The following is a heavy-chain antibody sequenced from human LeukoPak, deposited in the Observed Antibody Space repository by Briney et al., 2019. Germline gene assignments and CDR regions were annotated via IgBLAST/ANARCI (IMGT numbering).Heavy chain of an antibody. CDR3: ARDWRFTPESLFDY. D-gene: IGHD3-16*01. CDR1: GYTFTSYA. CDR2: INTNTGNP. J-gene: IGHJ4*02. Sequence: ASVKVSCKASGYTFTSYAMNWVRQAPGQGLEWMGWINTNTGNPTYAQGFTGRFVFSLDTSVSTAYLQISSLKAEDTAVYYCARDWRFTPESLFDYWGQGTLVTVSS. V-gene: IGHV7-4-1*02.